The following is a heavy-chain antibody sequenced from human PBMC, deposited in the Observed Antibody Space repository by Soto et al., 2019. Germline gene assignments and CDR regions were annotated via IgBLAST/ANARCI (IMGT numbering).Heavy chain of an antibody. V-gene: IGHV3-30*18. CDR1: GLSFRSYA. CDR3: AKDSPSAPFDH. J-gene: IGHJ4*02. Sequence: GGSLRLSCAASGLSFRSYAMHWVRQTPGKGLEWVAVISDDGSDKNYTDSVKGRFTISRDNVKNPLYLQMNSLRLEDTAVYHCAKDSPSAPFDHGGQGVLVTVSS. CDR2: ISDDGSDK.